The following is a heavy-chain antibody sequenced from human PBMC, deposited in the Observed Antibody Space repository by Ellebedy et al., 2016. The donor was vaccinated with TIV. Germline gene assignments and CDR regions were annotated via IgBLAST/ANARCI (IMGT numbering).Heavy chain of an antibody. V-gene: IGHV3-23*01. J-gene: IGHJ4*02. CDR1: GFTFSSYA. Sequence: GESLKISCAPSGFTFSSYAMSWVRQAPGKGLEWVSTISNTGSRTYYADSVEGRFIISRDNSKKTLYLQMNSLRAEDTAVYYCAKGRGGGSDSSAPRYYFDYWGLGTLVTVSS. CDR2: ISNTGSRT. D-gene: IGHD3-22*01. CDR3: AKGRGGGSDSSAPRYYFDY.